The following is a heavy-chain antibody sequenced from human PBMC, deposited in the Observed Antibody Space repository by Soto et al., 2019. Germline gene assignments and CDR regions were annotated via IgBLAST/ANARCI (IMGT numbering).Heavy chain of an antibody. Sequence: TGGSLRLSCAASGFTFSSYAMSWVRQAPGKGLEWVSAISGSGGSTYYADSVKGRFTISRDNSKNTLYLQMNSLRAEDTAVYYCAKWTMRDIVVVPAAFLDYWGQGTLVTVSS. CDR1: GFTFSSYA. D-gene: IGHD2-2*01. V-gene: IGHV3-23*01. CDR3: AKWTMRDIVVVPAAFLDY. J-gene: IGHJ4*02. CDR2: ISGSGGST.